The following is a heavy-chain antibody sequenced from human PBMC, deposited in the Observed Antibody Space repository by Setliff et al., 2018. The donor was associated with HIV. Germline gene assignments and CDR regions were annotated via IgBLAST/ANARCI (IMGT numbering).Heavy chain of an antibody. V-gene: IGHV1-3*01. CDR3: ARGKLWPDY. Sequence: ASVKVSCKASGYSFTRYAMHWVRQAPGQRLEWMGWINAGKGNTRYSQKLQGRVTITRDTSASIVYMDLSSLRSEDTAVYYCARGKLWPDYWGQGTLVTVSS. J-gene: IGHJ4*02. CDR2: INAGKGNT. D-gene: IGHD3-10*01. CDR1: GYSFTRYA.